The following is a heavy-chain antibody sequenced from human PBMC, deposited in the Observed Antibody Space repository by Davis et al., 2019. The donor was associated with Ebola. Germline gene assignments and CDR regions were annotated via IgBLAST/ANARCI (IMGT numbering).Heavy chain of an antibody. V-gene: IGHV3-23*01. CDR2: SGSGGLT. Sequence: GESLKISCGVSGFTFSDYGMSWVRQAPGRGLEWVAASGSGGLTFYADSVKGRFTISRDNSKNTVHLQMNSLRAGDTAVYYCANDYYDRYDVSWTYDLYPFDYWGQGTLVTVSS. J-gene: IGHJ4*02. CDR1: GFTFSDYG. CDR3: ANDYYDRYDVSWTYDLYPFDY. D-gene: IGHD3-3*01.